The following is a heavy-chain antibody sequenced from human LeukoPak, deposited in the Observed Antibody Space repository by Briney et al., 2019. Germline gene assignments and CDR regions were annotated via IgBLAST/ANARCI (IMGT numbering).Heavy chain of an antibody. J-gene: IGHJ4*02. D-gene: IGHD3-22*01. V-gene: IGHV1-18*01. CDR1: GYTFTSYG. CDR3: ARGQGYYDSSGYLDY. CDR2: ISAYNGNT. Sequence: GASVKVSCKASGYTFTSYGISWVRQAPGQGLEWMGGISAYNGNTNYAQKLQGRGTMTTDTSTSTAYMELRSLRSDDTAVYYCARGQGYYDSSGYLDYWGQGTLVTVSS.